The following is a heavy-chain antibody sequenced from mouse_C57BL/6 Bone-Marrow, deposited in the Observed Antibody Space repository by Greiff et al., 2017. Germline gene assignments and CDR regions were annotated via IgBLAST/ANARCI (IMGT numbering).Heavy chain of an antibody. J-gene: IGHJ1*03. Sequence: QQSGAELARPGASVKLSCKASGYTFTSYGISWVKQRTGQGLEWIGEIYPRSGNTYYNEKFKGKATLTADKSSSTAYMELRSLTSEDSAVYFCALYYGSSFYWYFDVWGTGTTVTVSS. CDR2: IYPRSGNT. CDR1: GYTFTSYG. V-gene: IGHV1-81*01. D-gene: IGHD1-1*01. CDR3: ALYYGSSFYWYFDV.